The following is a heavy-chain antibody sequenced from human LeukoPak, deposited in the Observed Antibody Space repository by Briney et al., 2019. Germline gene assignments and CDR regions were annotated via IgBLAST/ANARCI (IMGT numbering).Heavy chain of an antibody. V-gene: IGHV4-39*01. CDR1: GGSISSSSYY. Sequence: PSETLSLTCTVSGGSISSSSYYWGWIRQPPGKGLEWIGSIYYSGSTYYNPSLKSRVTISVDTSKNQFSLKLSSVTAADTAVYYCARRSNDYGDQPRTRYYYMDVWGKGTTVTVSS. D-gene: IGHD4-17*01. CDR3: ARRSNDYGDQPRTRYYYMDV. CDR2: IYYSGST. J-gene: IGHJ6*03.